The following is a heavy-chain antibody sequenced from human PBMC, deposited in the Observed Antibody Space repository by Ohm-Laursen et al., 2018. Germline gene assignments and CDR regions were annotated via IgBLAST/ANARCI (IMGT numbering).Heavy chain of an antibody. J-gene: IGHJ4*02. CDR1: GGSISSGDYN. D-gene: IGHD6-19*01. V-gene: IGHV4-30-4*08. CDR3: ARVKGIAVAGNLEDSYFDY. CDR2: INHSGTT. Sequence: SQTLSLTCIVSGGSISSGDYNWSWIRRTPGKGLEWIGEINHSGTTDYNPSLKSRVTISLDTSKNQFSLRLNSVTAADTAMYYCARVKGIAVAGNLEDSYFDYWGQGTLVTVSS.